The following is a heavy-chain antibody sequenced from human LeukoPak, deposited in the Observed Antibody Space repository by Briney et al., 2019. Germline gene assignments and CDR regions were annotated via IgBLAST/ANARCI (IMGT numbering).Heavy chain of an antibody. J-gene: IGHJ3*01. CDR2: IYYSGSP. CDR1: GGSINSYY. Sequence: PSETLSLTCTVSGGSINSYYWNWIRQPPGKGLELIGYIYYSGSPTYNPSLKSRVTISVDTSKNQFSLQLSSATAADTAVYYCAGDVMSTALDAFDVWGQGTMATVSS. CDR3: AGDVMSTALDAFDV. D-gene: IGHD1-1*01. V-gene: IGHV4-59*01.